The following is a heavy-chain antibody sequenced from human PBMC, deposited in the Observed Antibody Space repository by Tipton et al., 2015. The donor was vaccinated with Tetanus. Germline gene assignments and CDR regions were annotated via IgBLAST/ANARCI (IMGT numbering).Heavy chain of an antibody. D-gene: IGHD4-17*01. CDR1: GYTFTSYC. CDR2: ICADNGNT. CDR3: AREDITAVTSFLDC. Sequence: QLVQSGAEVKKPGASVKVSCKASGYTFTSYCISWVRQAPGQGLEWMGLICADNGNTNYAQKLQGRVTMTTDTSTSTAYMELRSLRSDDTAVYYCAREDITAVTSFLDCWGQGTLVTVSS. V-gene: IGHV1-18*04. J-gene: IGHJ4*02.